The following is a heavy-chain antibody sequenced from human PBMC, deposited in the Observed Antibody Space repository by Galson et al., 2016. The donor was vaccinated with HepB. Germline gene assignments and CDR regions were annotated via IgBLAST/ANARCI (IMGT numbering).Heavy chain of an antibody. J-gene: IGHJ1*01. CDR2: IKPDGSER. V-gene: IGHV3-7*03. CDR3: DLYYYHSSGFVEYFQH. D-gene: IGHD3-22*01. CDR1: GFTFGSVW. Sequence: SLRLSCATSGFTFGSVWMSWVRQAPGKGLEWVANIKPDGSERYYVDSLKGRFTISRDNAKNSLYLQMNNLRAEDTAVYYCDLYYYHSSGFVEYFQHWGQGTRVTVSS.